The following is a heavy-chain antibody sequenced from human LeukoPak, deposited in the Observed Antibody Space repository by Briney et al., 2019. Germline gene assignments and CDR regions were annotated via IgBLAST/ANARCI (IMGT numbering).Heavy chain of an antibody. Sequence: GGSLRLSCAASGFTFDDYAMHWVRQAPGKGLEWVSGISWNSGSIGYADSVKGRFTISRDNAKNSLFLQMDSPRADDTAVYYCARGEVATTYYYGMDVWGQGTTVTVSS. D-gene: IGHD5-12*01. CDR2: ISWNSGSI. CDR1: GFTFDDYA. J-gene: IGHJ6*02. CDR3: ARGEVATTYYYGMDV. V-gene: IGHV3-9*01.